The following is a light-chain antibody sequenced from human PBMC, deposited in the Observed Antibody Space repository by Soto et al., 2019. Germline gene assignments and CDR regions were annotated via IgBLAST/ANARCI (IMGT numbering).Light chain of an antibody. CDR1: SSNIGAGYD. V-gene: IGLV1-40*01. Sequence: QSALTQPPSVSGAPGQRVPISCTGSSSNIGAGYDVHWYQQLPGTAPKLLIYGNSNRPSGVPDRFSGSKSGTSASLAITGLQAEDEADYYCQSYDSSLSGYVFGTGTKVTVL. CDR2: GNS. CDR3: QSYDSSLSGYV. J-gene: IGLJ1*01.